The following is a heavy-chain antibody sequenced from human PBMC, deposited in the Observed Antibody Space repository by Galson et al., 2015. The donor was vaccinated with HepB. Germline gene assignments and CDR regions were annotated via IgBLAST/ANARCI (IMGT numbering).Heavy chain of an antibody. D-gene: IGHD3-10*01. V-gene: IGHV1-8*01. CDR2: MNPNSGNT. Sequence: SVKVSCKASGYTFTSYDINWVRQATGQGLEWMGWMNPNSGNTGYAQKFQGRVTMTRNTSISTAYMELSSLRSEDTAVYYCARPLLWFGELSDRNYYYYGMDVWGQGTTVTVSS. CDR1: GYTFTSYD. J-gene: IGHJ6*02. CDR3: ARPLLWFGELSDRNYYYYGMDV.